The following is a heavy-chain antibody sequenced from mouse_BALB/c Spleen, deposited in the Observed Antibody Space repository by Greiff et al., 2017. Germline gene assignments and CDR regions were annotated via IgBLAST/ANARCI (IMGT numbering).Heavy chain of an antibody. V-gene: IGHV3-6*02. CDR1: GYSITSGYY. J-gene: IGHJ3*01. Sequence: EVKLVESGPGLVKPSQSLSLTCSVTGYSITSGYYWNWIRQFPGNKLEWMGYISYDGSNNYNPSLKNRISITRDTSKNQFFLKLNSVTTEDTATYYCARGGDYYGSPFWFAYWGQGTLVTVSA. CDR3: ARGGDYYGSPFWFAY. D-gene: IGHD1-1*01. CDR2: ISYDGSN.